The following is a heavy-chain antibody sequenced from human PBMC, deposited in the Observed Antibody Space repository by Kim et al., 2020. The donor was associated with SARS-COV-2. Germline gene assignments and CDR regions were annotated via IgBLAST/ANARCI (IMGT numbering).Heavy chain of an antibody. D-gene: IGHD1-20*01. Sequence: AASVKGRFTISRDNAKNPLYLQMNSLRAEDTAVYYCAKAPRTYNLKPLDYWGQGTLVTVSS. CDR3: AKAPRTYNLKPLDY. V-gene: IGHV3-23*01. J-gene: IGHJ4*02.